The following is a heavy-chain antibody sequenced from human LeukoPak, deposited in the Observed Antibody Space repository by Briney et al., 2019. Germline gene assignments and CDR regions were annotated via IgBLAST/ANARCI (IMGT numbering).Heavy chain of an antibody. CDR1: GGSISSSNW. V-gene: IGHV4-4*02. D-gene: IGHD3-22*01. CDR2: IYHSGST. Sequence: SETLSLTCAVSGGSISSSNWWSWVRQPPGKGLEWIGEIYHSGSTYYNPSLKSRVTISVDRSKNQFSLKLSSVTAADTAVYYCARVPYYYDSSGYYHNWFDPWGQGTLVTVSS. J-gene: IGHJ5*02. CDR3: ARVPYYYDSSGYYHNWFDP.